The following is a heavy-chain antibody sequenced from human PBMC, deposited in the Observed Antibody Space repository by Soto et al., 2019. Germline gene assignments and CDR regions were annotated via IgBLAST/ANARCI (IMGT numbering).Heavy chain of an antibody. D-gene: IGHD6-6*01. CDR2: ISGSGGST. Sequence: EVQLLESGGGLVQPGGSLRLSCAASGFTFSSYAMSWVRQAPGKGLEWVSAISGSGGSTYYADSVKGRFTISRDNSKNTLYLQMNSLRAEDTAVYYCAKVHFPQRQQYSSSAGSAFDIWGQGTMVTVSS. J-gene: IGHJ3*02. V-gene: IGHV3-23*01. CDR1: GFTFSSYA. CDR3: AKVHFPQRQQYSSSAGSAFDI.